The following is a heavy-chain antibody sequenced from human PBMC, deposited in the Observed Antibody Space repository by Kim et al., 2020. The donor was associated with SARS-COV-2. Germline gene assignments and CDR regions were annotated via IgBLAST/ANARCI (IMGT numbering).Heavy chain of an antibody. CDR2: IYYSGST. J-gene: IGHJ5*02. V-gene: IGHV4-30-4*01. CDR3: ARDCFETYRGITRVRGVMAHAHNWFDP. D-gene: IGHD3-10*01. CDR1: GGSISSGDYY. Sequence: SETLSLTCTVSGGSISSGDYYWSWIRQPPGKGLEWIGYIYYSGSTYYNPSLKSRVTISVDTSKNQFSLKLSSVTAADTAVYYCARDCFETYRGITRVRGVMAHAHNWFDPWGQGTLVTVSS.